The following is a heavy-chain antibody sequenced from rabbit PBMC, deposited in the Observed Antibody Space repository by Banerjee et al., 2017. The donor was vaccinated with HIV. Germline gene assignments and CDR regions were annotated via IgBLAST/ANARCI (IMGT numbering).Heavy chain of an antibody. J-gene: IGHJ3*01. V-gene: IGHV1S43*01. CDR1: GFDISYYH. CDR3: ARDRDGDAGYGSLAL. CDR2: IYSRGSA. D-gene: IGHD7-1*01. Sequence: SLTLSCTASGFDISYYHMGWVRQAPGKGLEWIGIIYSRGSAYYASWVNGRFTISRSTSLNTVDLKMTSLTVADTATYFCARDRDGDAGYGSLALWGQGTLVTVS.